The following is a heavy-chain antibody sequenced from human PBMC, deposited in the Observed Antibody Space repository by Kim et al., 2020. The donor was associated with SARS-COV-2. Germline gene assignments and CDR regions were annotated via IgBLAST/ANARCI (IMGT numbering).Heavy chain of an antibody. J-gene: IGHJ4*02. Sequence: AECLKGRFTISRDYAKSIAYLQMNSVKTEDTAVYYCTRVPGYYSSQYYFDCWGQGTLVTVSS. CDR3: TRVPGYYSSQYYFDC. D-gene: IGHD6-13*01. V-gene: IGHV3-49*02.